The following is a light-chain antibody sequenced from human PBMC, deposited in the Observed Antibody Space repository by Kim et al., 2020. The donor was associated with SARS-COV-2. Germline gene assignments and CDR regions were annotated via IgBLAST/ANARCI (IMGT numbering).Light chain of an antibody. CDR1: QNIRKF. CDR3: QHYDSLPIS. CDR2: DAS. J-gene: IGKJ5*01. Sequence: GDRVTITCQASQNIRKFLNWYQQKPGKAPNLLIYDASSLHTGVPSRFSGSGSGTDFTFTISSLQPEDIATYYCQHYDSLPISFGQGTRQ. V-gene: IGKV1-33*01.